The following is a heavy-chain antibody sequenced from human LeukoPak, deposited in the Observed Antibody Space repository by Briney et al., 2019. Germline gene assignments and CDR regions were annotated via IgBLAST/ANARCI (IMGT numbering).Heavy chain of an antibody. V-gene: IGHV3-11*01. CDR2: ISSSGSTI. J-gene: IGHJ6*03. Sequence: PGGSLRLSCAASGFTFSDYYMSWIRQAPGKGLEWVSYISSSGSTIYYADSVKGRFTISRDNAKNSLYLQMNSLRAEDTAVYYCARVIAAAGIYYYYYMDVWGKGTTVTISS. CDR3: ARVIAAAGIYYYYYMDV. D-gene: IGHD6-13*01. CDR1: GFTFSDYY.